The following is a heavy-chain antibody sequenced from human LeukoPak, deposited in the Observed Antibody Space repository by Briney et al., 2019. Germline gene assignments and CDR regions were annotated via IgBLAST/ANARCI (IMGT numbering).Heavy chain of an antibody. J-gene: IGHJ4*02. CDR3: TKGSIVGATPGDS. V-gene: IGHV3-30*02. Sequence: GGSLRLSCAASGFNFNNYGMHWVRQAPGEGLEWLTFIRYDGSSNWYADSVQGRFTVSRDNSKNILYLQMNSLRPGDTAMYYCTKGSIVGATPGDSWGRGALVTVSS. CDR1: GFNFNNYG. CDR2: IRYDGSSN. D-gene: IGHD1-26*01.